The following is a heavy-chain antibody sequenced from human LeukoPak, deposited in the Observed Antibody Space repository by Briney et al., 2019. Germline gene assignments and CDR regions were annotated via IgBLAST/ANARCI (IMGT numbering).Heavy chain of an antibody. CDR1: GGSISSGGYY. J-gene: IGHJ4*02. D-gene: IGHD6-6*01. Sequence: SQTLSLTCTVSGGSISSGGYYWGWLRQPPGRGLEWIGYIYHSGSTYYNPSLKSRVTISVDRSKNQFSLKLSSVTAADTAVYYCARVRQQLVLFDYWGQGTLVTVSS. CDR3: ARVRQQLVLFDY. CDR2: IYHSGST. V-gene: IGHV4-30-2*01.